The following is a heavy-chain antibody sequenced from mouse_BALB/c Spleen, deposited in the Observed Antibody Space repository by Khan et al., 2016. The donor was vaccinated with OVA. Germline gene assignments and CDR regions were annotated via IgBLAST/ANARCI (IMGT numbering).Heavy chain of an antibody. J-gene: IGHJ3*01. V-gene: IGHV1-7*01. CDR1: GYTFTSYW. Sequence: QVQLQQSGAELAKPGASVKMSCKASGYTFTSYWMHWVKQRLGQGLEWIGYINPSTGYTEYNQRFKDKATLTADKSSSTAYMQLSSLTSEESAVYYCANHGSSSAWLTYWGQGTLVTVSA. D-gene: IGHD1-1*01. CDR2: INPSTGYT. CDR3: ANHGSSSAWLTY.